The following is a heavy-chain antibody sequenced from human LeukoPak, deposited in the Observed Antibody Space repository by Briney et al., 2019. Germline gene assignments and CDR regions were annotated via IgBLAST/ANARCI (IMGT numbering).Heavy chain of an antibody. CDR2: IYPGDSHT. Sequence: GESLKISCQGSGYFFTTYWIGWVRQMPGKGLEWMGIIYPGDSHTSYSPSFQGRVTITADKSTSTAYMELSSLRSEDTAVYYCAREAMATIRRFDYWGQGTLVTVSS. CDR3: AREAMATIRRFDY. CDR1: GYFFTTYW. J-gene: IGHJ4*02. D-gene: IGHD5-24*01. V-gene: IGHV5-51*01.